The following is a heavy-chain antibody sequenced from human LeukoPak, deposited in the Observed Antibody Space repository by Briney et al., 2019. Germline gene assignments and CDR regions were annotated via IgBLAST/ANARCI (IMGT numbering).Heavy chain of an antibody. D-gene: IGHD2-2*01. Sequence: PSETLSLTCSVSGGSITSTSYYWVWVRQSPGKGLEWIGSIYFSGRTFYSPSLKSRVTISIDTSKNQFSLNLTSVTAADSATYYCARDYTYLPDVPLKAFDPWGPGSLVTVSS. CDR2: IYFSGRT. V-gene: IGHV4-39*07. CDR1: GGSITSTSYY. J-gene: IGHJ5*02. CDR3: ARDYTYLPDVPLKAFDP.